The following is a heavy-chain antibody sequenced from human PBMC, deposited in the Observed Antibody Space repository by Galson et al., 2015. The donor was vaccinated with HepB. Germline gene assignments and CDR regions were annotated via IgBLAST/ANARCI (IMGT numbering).Heavy chain of an antibody. Sequence: SLRLSCAASGFTFDDYSLYWLRQVRGQRPEWISLISWDGSHIFYADSVKGRFTISRDNTNNRLFLEMDSLRPEDSALYHCAKDLGLGRGGLDSWGQGILVTVSS. CDR1: GFTFDDYS. CDR3: AKDLGLGRGGLDS. D-gene: IGHD3-10*01. V-gene: IGHV3-43*01. CDR2: ISWDGSHI. J-gene: IGHJ4*02.